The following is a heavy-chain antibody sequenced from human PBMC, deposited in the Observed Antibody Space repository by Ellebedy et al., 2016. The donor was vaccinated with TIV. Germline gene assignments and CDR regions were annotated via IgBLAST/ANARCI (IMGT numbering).Heavy chain of an antibody. CDR1: GGSISSGGYY. V-gene: IGHV4-31*03. CDR2: IYYSGST. Sequence: SETLSLTXTVSGGSISSGGYYWSWIRQHPGKGLEWIGYIYYSGSTYYNPSLKSRVTISVDTSKNQFSLKLSSVTAADTAVYYCASHYGGKAARYFQHWGQGTLVTVSS. CDR3: ASHYGGKAARYFQH. J-gene: IGHJ1*01. D-gene: IGHD4-23*01.